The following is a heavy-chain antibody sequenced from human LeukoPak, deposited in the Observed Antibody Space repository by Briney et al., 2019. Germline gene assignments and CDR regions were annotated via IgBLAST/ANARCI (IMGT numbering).Heavy chain of an antibody. CDR3: ATYSTGFDI. Sequence: SETLSLTCAVYGGSFSDYYWTWIRQPPGKGLEWIGEINHRGSTHYNPSLKSRVTISVDTSKKQFSLKLSSVTAADTAVYYCATYSTGFDIWGRGTVVTVSS. CDR2: INHRGST. V-gene: IGHV4-34*01. D-gene: IGHD6-19*01. CDR1: GGSFSDYY. J-gene: IGHJ3*02.